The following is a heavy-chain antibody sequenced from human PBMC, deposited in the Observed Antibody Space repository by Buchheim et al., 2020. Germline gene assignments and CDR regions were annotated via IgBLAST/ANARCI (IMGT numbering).Heavy chain of an antibody. J-gene: IGHJ4*02. V-gene: IGHV6-1*01. CDR2: TYYRSKWYD. D-gene: IGHD3-22*01. CDR1: GDSVSSNSAT. CDR3: ARGYYDSSGYYQGLFDY. Sequence: QVQLQQSGPGLVKPSQTLSLTCAISGDSVSSNSATWNWIRQSPSRGLEWLGRTYYRSKWYDDYAVSVKSRIIIKPDTSKKKFSLQLNSVTPEDTAVYYCARGYYDSSGYYQGLFDYWGQGTL.